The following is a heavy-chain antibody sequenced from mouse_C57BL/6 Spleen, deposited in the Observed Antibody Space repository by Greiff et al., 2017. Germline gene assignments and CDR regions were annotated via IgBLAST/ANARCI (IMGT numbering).Heavy chain of an antibody. J-gene: IGHJ2*01. Sequence: EVQLVESGGGLVKPGGSLKLSCAASGFTFSDYGMHWVRQAPEKGLEWVAYISSGSSTIYYADTVKGRFTISRDNAKNILFLKRTSLRSEDTDMYYCARNYYYGSSLDYWGQGTTLTVSS. CDR1: GFTFSDYG. CDR3: ARNYYYGSSLDY. D-gene: IGHD1-1*01. CDR2: ISSGSSTI. V-gene: IGHV5-17*01.